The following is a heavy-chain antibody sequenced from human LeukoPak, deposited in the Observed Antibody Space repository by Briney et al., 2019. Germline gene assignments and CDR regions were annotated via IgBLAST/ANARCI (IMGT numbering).Heavy chain of an antibody. CDR3: AKAPFDSSGYYYTFYFDF. CDR1: GFTFSSYA. D-gene: IGHD3-22*01. V-gene: IGHV3-23*01. CDR2: ISGSGGST. Sequence: GGSLRLSCVASGFTFSSYAMGWVRQAPGKGLEWVSTISGSGGSTYYADSVKGRFTISRDNSKNTLYVRMNSLRAEDTAVYFCAKAPFDSSGYYYTFYFDFWGQGTLVTVSS. J-gene: IGHJ4*02.